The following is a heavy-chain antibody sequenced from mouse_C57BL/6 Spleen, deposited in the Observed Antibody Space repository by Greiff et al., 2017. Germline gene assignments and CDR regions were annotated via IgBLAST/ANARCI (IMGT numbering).Heavy chain of an antibody. CDR3: ARPLSYYSNLYAMDY. V-gene: IGHV5-9*01. D-gene: IGHD2-5*01. J-gene: IGHJ4*01. CDR1: GFTFSSYT. CDR2: ISGGGGNT. Sequence: VESGGGLVKPGGSLKLSCAASGFTFSSYTMSLVRQTPEKRLEWVATISGGGGNTYYPDSVKGRFTISRDNAKNTLYLQMSSLRSEDTALYYCARPLSYYSNLYAMDYWGQGTSGTVSS.